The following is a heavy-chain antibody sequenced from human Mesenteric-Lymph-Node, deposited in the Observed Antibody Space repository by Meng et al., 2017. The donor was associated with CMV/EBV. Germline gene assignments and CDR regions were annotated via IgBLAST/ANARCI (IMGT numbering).Heavy chain of an antibody. CDR1: GYTFTSYY. CDR3: ARGHPTRYNWNHGENDY. V-gene: IGHV1-46*01. D-gene: IGHD1-14*01. Sequence: ASVKVSCKASGYTFTSYYMHWVRQAPGQGLEWMGIINPSGGSTSYAQKFQGRVTMTRDTSISTAYMELSSLRSEDTAVYYCARGHPTRYNWNHGENDYWGQGTLVTVSS. CDR2: INPSGGST. J-gene: IGHJ4*02.